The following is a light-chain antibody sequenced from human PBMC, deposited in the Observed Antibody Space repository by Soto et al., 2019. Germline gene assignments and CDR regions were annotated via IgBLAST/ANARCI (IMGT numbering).Light chain of an antibody. CDR1: SSNIGAGYD. Sequence: QSVLTQSPSGSGAPGQRVTISCTGSSSNIGAGYDVHWFQQLPGTAPKLLIYANSNRPSGVPDRFSGSKSGTSASLAITGLQAEDEADYYCQSYDSSLSVLFGGGTQLTVL. CDR3: QSYDSSLSVL. CDR2: ANS. J-gene: IGLJ2*01. V-gene: IGLV1-40*01.